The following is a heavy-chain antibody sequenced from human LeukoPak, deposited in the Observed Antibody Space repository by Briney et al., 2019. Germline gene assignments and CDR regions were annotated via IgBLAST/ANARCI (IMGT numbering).Heavy chain of an antibody. CDR3: ARDSGTYYYGSGSYFKFDY. D-gene: IGHD3-10*01. Sequence: ASVKVSCKASGYTFTGYYIHWVRQAPGQGLEWMGWINPNSGGTNYAQKFQGRVTMTRDTSISTAYMELSRLRSDDTAVYYCARDSGTYYYGSGSYFKFDYWGQGTLVTVSS. CDR1: GYTFTGYY. V-gene: IGHV1-2*02. J-gene: IGHJ4*02. CDR2: INPNSGGT.